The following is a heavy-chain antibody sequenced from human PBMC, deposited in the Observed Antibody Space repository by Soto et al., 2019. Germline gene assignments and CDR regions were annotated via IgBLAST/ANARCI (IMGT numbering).Heavy chain of an antibody. V-gene: IGHV3-30-3*01. CDR1: GFTFSSYA. J-gene: IGHJ5*02. Sequence: GGSLRLSCAASGFTFSSYAMHWVRQAPGKGLEWVAVISYDGSNKYYADSVKGRFTISRDNSKNTLYLQMNSLRAEDTAVYYCAREAHGEYSPSGQRTEVTVS. D-gene: IGHD6-6*01. CDR2: ISYDGSNK. CDR3: AREAHGEYSP.